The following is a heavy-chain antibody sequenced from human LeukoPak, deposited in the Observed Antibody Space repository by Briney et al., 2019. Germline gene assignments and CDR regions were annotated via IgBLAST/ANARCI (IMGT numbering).Heavy chain of an antibody. J-gene: IGHJ5*02. CDR3: AREPIYDFWSGPDGGIRFDP. V-gene: IGHV3-74*01. Sequence: GGSLRLSCAASGFTFSSYWMHWVRQAPGKGLVWVSRINSDGRSTTYADSEKGRFTISRDNAKNTLYLQMHSLRAEDTAVYYCAREPIYDFWSGPDGGIRFDPWGQGTPVTVSS. CDR2: INSDGRST. CDR1: GFTFSSYW. D-gene: IGHD3-3*01.